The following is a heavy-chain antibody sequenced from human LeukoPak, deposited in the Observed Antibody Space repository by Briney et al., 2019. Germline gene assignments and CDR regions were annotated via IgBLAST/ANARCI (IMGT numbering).Heavy chain of an antibody. V-gene: IGHV4-59*01. CDR1: GGSISSYY. Sequence: SETLSLTCTVSGGSISSYYWSWIRQPPGKGLEWIGYIYYSGSTNYNPSLKSRVTISVDTSKNQFSLKLSSVTAADTAVYYCARERLFPGLYFDYWGQGTLVTVSS. CDR3: ARERLFPGLYFDY. D-gene: IGHD2-21*01. J-gene: IGHJ4*02. CDR2: IYYSGST.